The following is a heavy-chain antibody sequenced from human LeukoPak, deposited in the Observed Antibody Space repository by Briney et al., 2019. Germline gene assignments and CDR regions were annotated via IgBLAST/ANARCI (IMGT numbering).Heavy chain of an antibody. V-gene: IGHV1-46*01. J-gene: IGHJ4*02. CDR3: ARSGYCSGGSCYSGFDY. CDR1: GYTFTSYY. Sequence: ASVKVSCKASGYTFTSYYMHWVRQAPGQGLEWMGIINPSGGSTSYAQKFQGRVTMTRDTSTSTAYMELRSLRSDDTAVYYCARSGYCSGGSCYSGFDYWGQGTLVTVSS. D-gene: IGHD2-15*01. CDR2: INPSGGST.